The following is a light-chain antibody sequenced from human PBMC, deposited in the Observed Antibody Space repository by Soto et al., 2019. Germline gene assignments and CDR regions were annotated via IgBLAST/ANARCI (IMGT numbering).Light chain of an antibody. Sequence: DIQMTQSPATLSASVGDRVTTTCRARQSISTWLAWYQQKPGKAHKLLIFKASSLESGVPSRFSGSGSGTEFTLTISSLQPDDFATYYCQQYNSFPTFGQGTKVEIK. V-gene: IGKV1-5*03. CDR1: QSISTW. J-gene: IGKJ1*01. CDR3: QQYNSFPT. CDR2: KAS.